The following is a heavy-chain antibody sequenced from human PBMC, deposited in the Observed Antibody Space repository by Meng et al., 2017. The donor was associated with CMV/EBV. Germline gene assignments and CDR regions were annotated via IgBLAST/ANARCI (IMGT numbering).Heavy chain of an antibody. CDR3: ARVSGMDYYDSSGYYPFDY. J-gene: IGHJ4*02. CDR2: TNPNSGDT. D-gene: IGHD3-22*01. Sequence: ASVKVSCKASGYTFTGHYMHWVRQAPGQGLEWMGWTNPNSGDTNYAQKFQGRVTMTRDTSISTAYMELSRLRSDDTAVYYCARVSGMDYYDSSGYYPFDYWGQGTLVTVSS. V-gene: IGHV1-2*02. CDR1: GYTFTGHY.